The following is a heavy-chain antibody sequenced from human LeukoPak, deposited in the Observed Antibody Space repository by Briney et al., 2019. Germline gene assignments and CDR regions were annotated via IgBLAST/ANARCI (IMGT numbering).Heavy chain of an antibody. V-gene: IGHV3-48*03. Sequence: PGGSLRLSCAAPGFTFSSYEMNWVRQAPGKGLEWVSYISSSGSTIYYADSVKGRFTISRDNAKNSLYLQMNSLRAEDTAVYYCVRGWSDSGSYPFDYWGQGTLVTVSS. CDR3: VRGWSDSGSYPFDY. CDR2: ISSSGSTI. CDR1: GFTFSSYE. D-gene: IGHD1-26*01. J-gene: IGHJ4*02.